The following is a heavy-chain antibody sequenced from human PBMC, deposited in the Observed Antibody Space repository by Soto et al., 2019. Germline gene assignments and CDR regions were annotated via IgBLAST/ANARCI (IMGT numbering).Heavy chain of an antibody. V-gene: IGHV1-69*04. CDR2: IIPILGIA. Sequence: ASVKVSCKASGGTFSSYTIIWVRQAPGQGLEWMGRIIPILGIANYAQKFQGRVTITADKSTSTAYMELSSLRSEDTAVYYCARELSSGWPYYYYGMDVWGQGTTVTV. J-gene: IGHJ6*02. CDR3: ARELSSGWPYYYYGMDV. CDR1: GGTFSSYT. D-gene: IGHD6-19*01.